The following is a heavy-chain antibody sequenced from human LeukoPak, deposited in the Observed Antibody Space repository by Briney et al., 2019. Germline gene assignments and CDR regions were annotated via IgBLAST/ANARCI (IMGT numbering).Heavy chain of an antibody. CDR1: GFTVSSNY. CDR2: IYSGGST. CDR3: ARGEARYDYVWGSYRYTIEDY. V-gene: IGHV3-53*01. J-gene: IGHJ4*02. D-gene: IGHD3-16*02. Sequence: GGSLRLSCAASGFTVSSNYMSWVRKAPGKGLEWGSVIYSGGSTYSANSVKGRFTIYRDNSKNTLYLQMNSLRAEDTAVYYCARGEARYDYVWGSYRYTIEDYWGQGTLVTVSS.